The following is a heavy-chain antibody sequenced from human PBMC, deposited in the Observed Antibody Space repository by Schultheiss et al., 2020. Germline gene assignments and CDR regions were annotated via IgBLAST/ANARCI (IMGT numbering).Heavy chain of an antibody. CDR3: ARRAGTTWDY. CDR2: IYYSGST. J-gene: IGHJ4*02. D-gene: IGHD1-1*01. Sequence: SATLSLTCTVSGGSISSSSYYWGWIRQPPGKGLEWIGSIYYSGSTYYNPSLKSRVTISVDTSKNQFSLKLSSVTAADTAVYYCARRAGTTWDYWGQGTLVTVAS. V-gene: IGHV4-39*01. CDR1: GGSISSSSYY.